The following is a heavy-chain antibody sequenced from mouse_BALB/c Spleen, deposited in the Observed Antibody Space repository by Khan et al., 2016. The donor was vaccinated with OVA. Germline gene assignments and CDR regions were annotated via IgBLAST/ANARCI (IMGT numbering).Heavy chain of an antibody. CDR3: AREGNYILSYAMDY. J-gene: IGHJ4*01. CDR2: ISYDGTN. V-gene: IGHV3-6*02. Sequence: EVELVESGPGLVKPSQSLSLTCSVTGYSITSGFYWNWLRQFPGNRLEWMGYISYDGTNNYHPSLKNRISITRDTSKNQFFLKLTSVTTEDTATDFCAREGNYILSYAMDYWGQGTSVTVSS. D-gene: IGHD2-1*01. CDR1: GYSITSGFY.